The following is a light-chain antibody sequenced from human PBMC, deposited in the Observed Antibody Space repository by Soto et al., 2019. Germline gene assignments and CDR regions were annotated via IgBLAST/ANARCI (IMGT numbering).Light chain of an antibody. CDR3: QKYNDCPPNQYT. CDR2: GAS. J-gene: IGKJ2*01. V-gene: IGKV3-15*01. CDR1: QSVSRN. Sequence: EIVMTQSPATLSVSPGESATLSCRASQSVSRNLAWYQQKPGQTPRLLIYGASPRDTGIPARLSGSGSGTEFTLPISSLQSEDFAVYYCQKYNDCPPNQYTFGQGTKLEVK.